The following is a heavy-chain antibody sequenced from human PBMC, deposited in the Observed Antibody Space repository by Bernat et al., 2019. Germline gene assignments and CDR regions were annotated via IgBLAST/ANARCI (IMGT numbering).Heavy chain of an antibody. D-gene: IGHD2-21*01. Sequence: QVQLVESGGGVVQPGRSLRLSCAASGFTFSSYAMHWVRQAPGKGLEWVAVISYDGSNKYYADSVKGRFTISRDNSKNTLYLQMNSLRAEDTAVYYCARGSRIRNYYYGMDVWGQGTTVTVSS. CDR2: ISYDGSNK. CDR3: ARGSRIRNYYYGMDV. CDR1: GFTFSSYA. V-gene: IGHV3-30-3*01. J-gene: IGHJ6*02.